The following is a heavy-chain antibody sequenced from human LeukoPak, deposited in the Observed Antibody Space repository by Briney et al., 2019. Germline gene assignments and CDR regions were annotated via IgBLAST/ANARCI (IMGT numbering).Heavy chain of an antibody. J-gene: IGHJ4*02. CDR1: GGSFSGYY. CDR2: IYYSGST. Sequence: SETLSLTCAVYGGSFSGYYWSWIRQHPGKGLEWIGYIYYSGSTYYNPSLKSRVTISVDTSKNQFSLKLSSVTAADTAVYYCAREKDHGGNSGGFDYWGQGTLVTVSS. CDR3: AREKDHGGNSGGFDY. V-gene: IGHV4-31*11. D-gene: IGHD4-23*01.